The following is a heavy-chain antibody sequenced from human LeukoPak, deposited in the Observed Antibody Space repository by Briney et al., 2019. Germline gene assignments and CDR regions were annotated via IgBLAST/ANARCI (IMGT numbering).Heavy chain of an antibody. CDR1: GLTLSSYA. V-gene: IGHV3-30-3*01. CDR3: ARDAPYFDY. CDR2: ISYDGSNK. J-gene: IGHJ4*02. Sequence: PGRSLRLSCAASGLTLSSYAMHWVRQAPGKGLEWVAVISYDGSNKYYADSVKGRFTISRGNSKNTLYLQMNSLRAEDTAVYYCARDAPYFDYWGQGTLVTVSS.